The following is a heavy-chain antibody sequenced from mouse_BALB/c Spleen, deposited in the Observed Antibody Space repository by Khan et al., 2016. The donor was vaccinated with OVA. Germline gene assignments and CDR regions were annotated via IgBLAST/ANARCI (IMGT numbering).Heavy chain of an antibody. CDR1: GFTFSTYG. J-gene: IGHJ3*01. CDR2: ISSGGHYT. D-gene: IGHD1-1*01. Sequence: EVKLVESGGDLVKPGGSLKLSCAASGFTFSTYGMSWVRQTPDMRLEWVATISSGGHYTYYTDSVKGRFTISRDNAKNTRYLQMSSLKSEDTAIYYCARLAYYYNSEGFAYWGQGTLVTVSA. CDR3: ARLAYYYNSEGFAY. V-gene: IGHV5-6*01.